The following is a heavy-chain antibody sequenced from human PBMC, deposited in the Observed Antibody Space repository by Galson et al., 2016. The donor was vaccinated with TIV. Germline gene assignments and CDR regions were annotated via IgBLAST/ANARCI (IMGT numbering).Heavy chain of an antibody. CDR1: GLSLTTSAVS. CDR2: IYWNDDK. J-gene: IGHJ5*02. Sequence: PALVKPTQTLTLTCTVSGLSLTTSAVSVGWIRQPPGKPLEWLALIYWNDDKRYSPSLKSRVAITRDTSENQVVLTMTNMDPVDTGTYYYCARATNYYDNWFDPWGQGTLVTVSS. CDR3: CARATNYYDNWFDP. D-gene: IGHD3-10*01. V-gene: IGHV2-5*04.